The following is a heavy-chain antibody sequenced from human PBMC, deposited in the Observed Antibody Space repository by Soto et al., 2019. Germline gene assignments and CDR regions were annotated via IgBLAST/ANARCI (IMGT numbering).Heavy chain of an antibody. J-gene: IGHJ4*02. CDR1: GFTFSSYA. V-gene: IGHV3-23*01. Sequence: GGSLRLSCAASGFTFSSYAMTWVRQAPGKGLEWVSGINNGGDRTYYADSVKGRFTISRDNSINTVYLQLSSLRAEDTAVYYCAKGVYGDYAWGQGTLVTVSS. CDR3: AKGVYGDYA. D-gene: IGHD4-17*01. CDR2: INNGGDRT.